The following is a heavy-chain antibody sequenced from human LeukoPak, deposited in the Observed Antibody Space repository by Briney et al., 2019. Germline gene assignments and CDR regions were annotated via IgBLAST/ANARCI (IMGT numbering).Heavy chain of an antibody. J-gene: IGHJ6*03. CDR2: MNPNSGNT. Sequence: ASVKVSCKASGYTFTSYDINWVRQAPGQGLEWMGCMNPNSGNTGSAQKFQGRVTMTRNTSISTAYMELNSLRSEDTAVYYCARAAYSNWGASYYYYMDVWGKGTTVTISS. CDR3: ARAAYSNWGASYYYYMDV. V-gene: IGHV1-8*01. D-gene: IGHD7-27*01. CDR1: GYTFTSYD.